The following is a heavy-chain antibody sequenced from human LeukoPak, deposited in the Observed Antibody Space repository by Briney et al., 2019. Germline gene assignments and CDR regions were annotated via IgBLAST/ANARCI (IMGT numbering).Heavy chain of an antibody. CDR1: GFTFSSYA. Sequence: GRSLRLSCAASGFTFSSYAMHWVRQAPGKGLEWVAVISYDGSNKYYADSVEGRFTISRDNSKNTLYLQMNSLRAEDTAVYYCARELRYFDWFFDYWGQGTLVTVSS. CDR2: ISYDGSNK. D-gene: IGHD3-9*01. CDR3: ARELRYFDWFFDY. V-gene: IGHV3-30-3*01. J-gene: IGHJ4*02.